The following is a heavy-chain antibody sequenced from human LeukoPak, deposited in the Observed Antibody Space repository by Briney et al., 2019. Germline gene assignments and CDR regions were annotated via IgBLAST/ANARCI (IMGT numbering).Heavy chain of an antibody. D-gene: IGHD6-19*01. Sequence: GASVKVSCKASGYTFTSYYMHWVRQAPGQGLEWMGIINPRGGSTSYAQKFQGRVTMTRDMSTSTVYMELSSLRSEDTAVYYCARGQAQQWLVSPWNYYYMDVWGKGTTVTISS. CDR3: ARGQAQQWLVSPWNYYYMDV. V-gene: IGHV1-46*01. CDR2: INPRGGST. CDR1: GYTFTSYY. J-gene: IGHJ6*03.